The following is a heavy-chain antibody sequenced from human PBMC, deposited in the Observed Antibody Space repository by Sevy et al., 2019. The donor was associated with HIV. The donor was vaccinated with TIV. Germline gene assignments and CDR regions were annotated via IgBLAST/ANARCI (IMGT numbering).Heavy chain of an antibody. CDR3: ATSRSGYFDSSGYYIY. CDR2: IYPDDSDT. Sequence: GESLKISCKGSGYSFTSHWLGWVRHMPGKGLEWMGIIYPDDSDTKYGPSFQGQVTFSADKSISTAYLQWSSLKASDTAMYYCATSRSGYFDSSGYYIYWGQGTLVTVSS. CDR1: GYSFTSHW. D-gene: IGHD3-22*01. J-gene: IGHJ4*02. V-gene: IGHV5-51*01.